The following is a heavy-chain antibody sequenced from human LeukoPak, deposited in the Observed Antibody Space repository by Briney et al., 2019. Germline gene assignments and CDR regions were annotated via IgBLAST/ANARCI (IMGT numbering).Heavy chain of an antibody. Sequence: GGSLRLSCTVSGFTVSINSMSWVRQAPGKGLEWVSVISDNGAVTFYGDSVKGRFTISRDNSKNTLYLQMSSLRVEDTAVYYCAKSPTYYYDSSGYSFYYYYMDVWGKGTTVTISS. CDR2: ISDNGAVT. CDR3: AKSPTYYYDSSGYSFYYYYMDV. V-gene: IGHV3-23*01. D-gene: IGHD3-22*01. J-gene: IGHJ6*03. CDR1: GFTVSINS.